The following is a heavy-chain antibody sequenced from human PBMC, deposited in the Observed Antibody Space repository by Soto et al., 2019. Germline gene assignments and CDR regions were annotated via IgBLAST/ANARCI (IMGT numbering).Heavy chain of an antibody. CDR1: GFTFSSYA. J-gene: IGHJ6*02. D-gene: IGHD6-6*01. V-gene: IGHV3-23*01. Sequence: EVQLLESGGGLVQPGGSLRLSCAASGFTFSSYAMSWVRQAPGKGLEWVSAIGASGGSTYYADSVKGRFTISRDNSKNTLYLQMNSLRAEDTAVNYCAKFGVAARPTYYYYGMDVWGQGTTVTVSS. CDR3: AKFGVAARPTYYYYGMDV. CDR2: IGASGGST.